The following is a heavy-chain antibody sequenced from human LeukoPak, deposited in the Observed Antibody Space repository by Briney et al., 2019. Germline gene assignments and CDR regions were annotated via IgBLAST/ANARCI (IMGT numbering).Heavy chain of an antibody. CDR2: INHSGST. CDR1: GFSLSSYA. CDR3: ARHRCSGGSCYPMNWFDP. V-gene: IGHV4-34*01. D-gene: IGHD2-15*01. Sequence: GSLRLSCTVSGFSLSSYAMSWVRQPPGKGLEWIGEINHSGSTNYNPSLKSRVTISVDTSKNQFSLKLSSVTAADTAVYYCARHRCSGGSCYPMNWFDPWGQGTLVTVSS. J-gene: IGHJ5*02.